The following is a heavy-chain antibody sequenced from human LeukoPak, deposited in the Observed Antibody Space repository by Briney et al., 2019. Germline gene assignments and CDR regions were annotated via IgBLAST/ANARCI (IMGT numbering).Heavy chain of an antibody. CDR2: INPNSGGT. CDR1: GYTFTGYY. Sequence: ASEKVSCKASGYTFTGYYINWVRQAPGQGLEWMGRINPNSGGTNYAQKFQGRVTMTRDTSINTAYMELSRLRSDDTAVYYCARDVSYYDSGYYYDYWGQGTLVTVSS. J-gene: IGHJ4*02. CDR3: ARDVSYYDSGYYYDY. V-gene: IGHV1-2*06. D-gene: IGHD3-22*01.